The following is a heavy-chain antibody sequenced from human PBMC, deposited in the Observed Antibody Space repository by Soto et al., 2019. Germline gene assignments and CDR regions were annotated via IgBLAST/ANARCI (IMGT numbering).Heavy chain of an antibody. CDR3: ARQHHVSNSPSWFDP. J-gene: IGHJ5*02. V-gene: IGHV5-51*01. Sequence: GESLKISCKGSGYTFSNYWIGWVRQMPGKGLEWMGIIYPGDSDGRYSPSFQGQVTFSVDKSISTAYLQWSSLKASDTAIYYCARQHHVSNSPSWFDPWGQGTLVTVSS. D-gene: IGHD6-6*01. CDR1: GYTFSNYW. CDR2: IYPGDSDG.